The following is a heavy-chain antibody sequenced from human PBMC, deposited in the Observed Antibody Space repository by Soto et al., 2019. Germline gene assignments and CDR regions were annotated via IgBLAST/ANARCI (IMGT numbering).Heavy chain of an antibody. CDR1: RGSVSSQTHF. V-gene: IGHV4-61*01. CDR3: VREDMSGTYYFDA. J-gene: IGHJ4*02. Sequence: QVQLQESGPGLLKPSETLILTCTVTRGSVSSQTHFWPWIRQPPGKGLEWVGYEYYSGISNYNPSHQSRVTISVDTSKNQFSLRLTSVTAADTAVYYCVREDMSGTYYFDAWGQGALVTVSS. CDR2: EYYSGIS. D-gene: IGHD1-26*01.